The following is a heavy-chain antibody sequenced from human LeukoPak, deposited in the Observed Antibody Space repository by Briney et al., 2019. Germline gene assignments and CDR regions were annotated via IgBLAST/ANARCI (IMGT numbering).Heavy chain of an antibody. CDR2: INWNSDRI. Sequence: GGSPRLSCAASGFTFDDYAMHWVRQAPGKGLEWVSGINWNSDRIGYADSVKGRFTISRDNAKNSLYLQMNSLRAEDTALYYCAKDSSSSPYYGMDVWGQGTTVTVSS. J-gene: IGHJ6*02. V-gene: IGHV3-9*01. D-gene: IGHD6-6*01. CDR1: GFTFDDYA. CDR3: AKDSSSSPYYGMDV.